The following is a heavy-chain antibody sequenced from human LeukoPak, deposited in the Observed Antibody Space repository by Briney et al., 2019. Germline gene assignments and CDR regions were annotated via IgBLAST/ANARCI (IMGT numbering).Heavy chain of an antibody. D-gene: IGHD5-24*01. V-gene: IGHV1-69*04. CDR2: IIPILGIA. CDR3: ARDPPRRDGYNYFDY. J-gene: IGHJ4*02. CDR1: GYTFTSYG. Sequence: RGASVKVSCKASGYTFTSYGISWVRQAPGQGLEWMGRIIPILGIANYAQKFQGRVTITADKSTSTAYMELSSLRSEDTAVYYCARDPPRRDGYNYFDYWGQGTLVTVSS.